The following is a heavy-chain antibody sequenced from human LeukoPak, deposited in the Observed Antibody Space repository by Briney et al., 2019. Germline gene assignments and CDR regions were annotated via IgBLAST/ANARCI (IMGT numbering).Heavy chain of an antibody. CDR2: MNPSGST. J-gene: IGHJ6*03. CDR1: GGSFRGYY. D-gene: IGHD3-22*01. V-gene: IGHV4-34*01. Sequence: SETLSPTCAGVGGSFRGYYWTWIRHTPEKGLGGIGEMNPSGSTNYNPSLQDRVTILMDNSKNQFFLKLKSFTAADTAVYYCARGRQGVTMIVVVMTAVSYYLDVWGKGTTVTVS. CDR3: ARGRQGVTMIVVVMTAVSYYLDV.